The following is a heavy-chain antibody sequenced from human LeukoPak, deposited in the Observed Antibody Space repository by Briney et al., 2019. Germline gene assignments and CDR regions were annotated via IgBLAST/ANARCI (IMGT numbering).Heavy chain of an antibody. CDR2: IYYSGST. D-gene: IGHD6-19*01. J-gene: IGHJ4*02. Sequence: SETLSLTCTASGGSISSYYWSWIRQPPGKGLEWIGYIYYSGSTNYNPSLKSRVTISVDTSKNQFSLKLSSVTAADTAVYYCARERGIAVAGAPDYWGQGTLVTVSS. CDR1: GGSISSYY. CDR3: ARERGIAVAGAPDY. V-gene: IGHV4-59*01.